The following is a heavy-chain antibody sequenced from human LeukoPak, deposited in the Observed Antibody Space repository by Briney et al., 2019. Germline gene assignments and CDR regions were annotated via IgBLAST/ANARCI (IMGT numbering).Heavy chain of an antibody. Sequence: GGSLRLSCAASGFTFSSYSMNWVRQAPGKGLEWVSSISSSSSYIYYADSVKGRFTISRDNAKNSLYLQMNSLGAEDTAVYYCAREGPYGDYGDYWGQGTLVTVSS. CDR3: AREGPYGDYGDY. CDR1: GFTFSSYS. V-gene: IGHV3-21*01. CDR2: ISSSSSYI. J-gene: IGHJ4*02. D-gene: IGHD4-17*01.